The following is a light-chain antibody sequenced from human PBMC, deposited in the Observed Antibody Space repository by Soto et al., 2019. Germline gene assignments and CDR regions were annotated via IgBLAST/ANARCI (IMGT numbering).Light chain of an antibody. CDR1: QTIDSW. CDR2: KAS. J-gene: IGKJ1*01. Sequence: DIQMTQSPSTLSSSVADIFTITCRASQTIDSWLAWYQQRKGKTPNLLIYKASTLASGVPSRFSGSGSGTEFTLTITSLQPEDFATYYCQQYDMFGPGTKVDIK. V-gene: IGKV1-5*03. CDR3: QQYDM.